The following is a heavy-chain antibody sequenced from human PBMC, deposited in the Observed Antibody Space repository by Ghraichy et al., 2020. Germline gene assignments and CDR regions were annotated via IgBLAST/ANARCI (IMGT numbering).Heavy chain of an antibody. CDR3: ASYNGWNPSSYFFKS. D-gene: IGHD3-9*01. V-gene: IGHV3-23*01. J-gene: IGHJ5*02. Sequence: GGSLRLSCAMSGFNFGDFAVGWVRQAPGKGLEWVSSIARSGSADYTDSVKGRFTISRDNSKNILYLHMSSLRAEYTATYYCASYNGWNPSSYFFKSWGQGTLVTVSS. CDR1: GFNFGDFA. CDR2: IARSGSA.